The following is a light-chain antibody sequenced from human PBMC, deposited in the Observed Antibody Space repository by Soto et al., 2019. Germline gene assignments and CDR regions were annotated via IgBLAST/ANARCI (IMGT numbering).Light chain of an antibody. J-gene: IGKJ4*01. Sequence: EIVMTQSPATLSVPPGERATLSCRASQTVYSNLAWYQQKPGQAPRLLIYGASTRANGIPARFSGSGSGTEFTLTISSLQSEDFAVYYCQQYSEWPLTFGGGTKVEIK. CDR2: GAS. CDR3: QQYSEWPLT. V-gene: IGKV3D-15*01. CDR1: QTVYSN.